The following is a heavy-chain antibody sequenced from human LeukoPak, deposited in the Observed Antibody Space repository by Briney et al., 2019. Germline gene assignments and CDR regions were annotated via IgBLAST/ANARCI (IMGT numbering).Heavy chain of an antibody. D-gene: IGHD3-10*01. J-gene: IGHJ6*02. CDR1: GFSISGYW. Sequence: GGSLRLSCAASGFSISGYWMHWVRQAPGKGLVWVSRINSDGTSTSYADSVKGRFTISRDNAKNTLYLQMNSLRAEDTAVYYCASRRGYYYNGMDVWGQGTTVTVSS. CDR2: INSDGTST. CDR3: ASRRGYYYNGMDV. V-gene: IGHV3-74*01.